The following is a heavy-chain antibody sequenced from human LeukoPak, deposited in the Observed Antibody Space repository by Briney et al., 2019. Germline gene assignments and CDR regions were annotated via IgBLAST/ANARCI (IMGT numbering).Heavy chain of an antibody. CDR3: ARQTGSGLFILP. J-gene: IGHJ4*02. CDR2: IYYSGNT. D-gene: IGHD3/OR15-3a*01. V-gene: IGHV4-39*01. CDR1: GVSISSSNSY. Sequence: PSETLSLTCTVSGVSISSSNSYWGWIRQPPGKGLEWIGSIYYSGNTYYNASLKSQVSISIDTSKNQFSLSLTSVTAADTAVYYCARQTGSGLFILPGGQGILVTVSS.